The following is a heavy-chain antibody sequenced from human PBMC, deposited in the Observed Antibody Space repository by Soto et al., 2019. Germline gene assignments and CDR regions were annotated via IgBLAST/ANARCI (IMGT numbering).Heavy chain of an antibody. CDR3: ARGRGSYRTQHFDY. CDR2: INHSGST. V-gene: IGHV4-34*01. CDR1: GGSFSGYY. D-gene: IGHD1-26*01. J-gene: IGHJ4*02. Sequence: QVQLQQWGAGLLKPSETLSLTCAVYGGSFSGYYWSWIRQPPGKGLEWIGEINHSGSTNYNPSLKSRGTISVDTSKNQFSLKLSSVTAADTAVYYCARGRGSYRTQHFDYWGQGTLVTVSS.